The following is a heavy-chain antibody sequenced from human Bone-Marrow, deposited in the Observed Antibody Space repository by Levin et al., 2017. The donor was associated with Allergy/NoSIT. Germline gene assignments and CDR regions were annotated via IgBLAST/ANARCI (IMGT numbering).Heavy chain of an antibody. CDR1: RFTFSDYY. Sequence: PGGSLRLSCATSRFTFSDYYMSWIRQAPGKGLEWVSYISSRRDGYTNYADSVKGRFTISRDNAKNSLYLQMNSLRAEDTAMYFCARDSSSWQTLAFDPWGQGTLVTVSS. D-gene: IGHD6-13*01. CDR2: ISSRRDGYT. J-gene: IGHJ5*02. V-gene: IGHV3-11*05. CDR3: ARDSSSWQTLAFDP.